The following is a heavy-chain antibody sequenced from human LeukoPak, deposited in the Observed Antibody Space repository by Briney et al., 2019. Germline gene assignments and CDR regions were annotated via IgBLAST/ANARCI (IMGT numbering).Heavy chain of an antibody. J-gene: IGHJ4*02. CDR3: ARFNLGYCSSTSCPEFDY. D-gene: IGHD2-2*01. CDR2: IYYSGSI. CDR1: GGSISSYY. V-gene: IGHV4-59*12. Sequence: SETLSLTCTVSGGSISSYYWSWIRQPPGKGLEWIGYIYYSGSINYNPSLKSRVTISVDTSKNQFSLKLSSVTAADTAVYYCARFNLGYCSSTSCPEFDYWGQGTLVTVSS.